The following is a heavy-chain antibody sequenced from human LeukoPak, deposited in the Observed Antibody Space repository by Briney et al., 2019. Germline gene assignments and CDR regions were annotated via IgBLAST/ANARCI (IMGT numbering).Heavy chain of an antibody. CDR1: GFTFSSCG. Sequence: GGSLRLSCAASGFTFSSCGMHWVRQAPPKGLELVTVNSNDGSNNYSADSVKGRFTVARDNSKNTLYLQMNSLRAEDAAVYYCAKTPGITAGIDYWGQGTLVTVSS. D-gene: IGHD6-13*01. V-gene: IGHV3-30*18. CDR3: AKTPGITAGIDY. J-gene: IGHJ4*02. CDR2: NSNDGSNN.